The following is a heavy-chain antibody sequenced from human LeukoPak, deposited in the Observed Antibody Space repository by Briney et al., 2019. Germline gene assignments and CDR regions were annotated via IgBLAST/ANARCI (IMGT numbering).Heavy chain of an antibody. J-gene: IGHJ6*02. CDR3: ARNPLDYYGMDV. CDR1: GFTFSSYE. Sequence: GGSLRLSCAASGFTFSSYEMNWVRQAPGKGLEWDSYISNSGSTIYYAGSVKGRFTISRDNAKNSLYLQMNSLRAEDTAVYYCARNPLDYYGMDVWGQGTTVTVSS. V-gene: IGHV3-48*03. CDR2: ISNSGSTI.